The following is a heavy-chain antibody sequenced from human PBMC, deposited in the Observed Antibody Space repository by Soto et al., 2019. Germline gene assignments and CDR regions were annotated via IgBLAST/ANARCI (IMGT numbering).Heavy chain of an antibody. D-gene: IGHD5-12*01. CDR3: AKDSGYDCLGTNWYFDL. J-gene: IGHJ2*01. CDR1: GFTFDDYA. Sequence: EVQLVESGGGLVQPGRSLRLSCAASGFTFDDYAMHWVRQAPGKGLEWVSGISWNSGSIGYADSVKGRFTISRDNAMNSLYLQMNSLRAEDTALYYCAKDSGYDCLGTNWYFDLWGRGTLVTVSS. V-gene: IGHV3-9*01. CDR2: ISWNSGSI.